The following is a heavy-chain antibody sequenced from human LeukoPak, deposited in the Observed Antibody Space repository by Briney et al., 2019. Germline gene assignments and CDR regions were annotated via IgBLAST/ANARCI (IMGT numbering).Heavy chain of an antibody. CDR3: ARDRMVYEY. Sequence: GALRLSCAASGFPFSTYAMSWIRQAPGKGLEWVSAISDSGGSTYYADSVKGRFSISRDNSKNTLYRQMNSLRAEDTAVYYCARDRMVYEYWGQGTRVTVSS. CDR2: ISDSGGST. D-gene: IGHD2-8*01. V-gene: IGHV3-23*01. J-gene: IGHJ4*02. CDR1: GFPFSTYA.